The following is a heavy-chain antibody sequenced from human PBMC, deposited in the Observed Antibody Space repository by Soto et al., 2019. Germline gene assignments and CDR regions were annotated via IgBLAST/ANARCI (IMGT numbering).Heavy chain of an antibody. D-gene: IGHD3-10*01. V-gene: IGHV4-59*08. CDR1: GGSMTSYY. CDR2: IYYTGNT. Sequence: PSETLSLTCTVSGGSMTSYYWSWIRQPPGKGLEWIGFIYYTGNTKYNPSLKSRVTISIDTSKSLFSLKLNSVTAADTAVYYCARRIIALEIFGFLGPGTVVNVS. J-gene: IGHJ4*02. CDR3: ARRIIALEIFGF.